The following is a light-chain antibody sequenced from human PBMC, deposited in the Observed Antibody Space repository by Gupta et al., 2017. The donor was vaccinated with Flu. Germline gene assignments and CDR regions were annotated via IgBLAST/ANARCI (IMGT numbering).Light chain of an antibody. CDR2: GAS. CDR3: QQYDAWPTWT. CDR1: QSVNTN. Sequence: EIVITQSPATLSLSPGQRATLYCRASQSVNTNLAWYQQRPGQAPRLLIYGASTRVTGVPVRFSGSGSGTEFTLTIGSLQSEDCAVYYCQQYDAWPTWTFGEGTRV. V-gene: IGKV3-15*01. J-gene: IGKJ1*01.